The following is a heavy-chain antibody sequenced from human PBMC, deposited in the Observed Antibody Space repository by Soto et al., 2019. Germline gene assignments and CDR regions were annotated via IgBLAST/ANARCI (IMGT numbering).Heavy chain of an antibody. V-gene: IGHV4-61*01. D-gene: IGHD1-1*01. J-gene: IGHJ6*02. Sequence: SETLSLTCTVSGGSVSSGSYYWSWIRQPPGKGLEWIGYIYYSGSTNYNPSLKSRVTISVDTSKNQFSLKLSSVTAADTAVYYCARVYGTTGTTTLPSGYYYGMDVWGQGTTVTVSS. CDR2: IYYSGST. CDR1: GGSVSSGSYY. CDR3: ARVYGTTGTTTLPSGYYYGMDV.